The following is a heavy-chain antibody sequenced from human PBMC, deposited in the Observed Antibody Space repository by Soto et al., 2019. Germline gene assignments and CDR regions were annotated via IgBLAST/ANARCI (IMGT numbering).Heavy chain of an antibody. V-gene: IGHV6-1*01. CDR3: ASGPPFY. CDR2: TYYRSKWHY. J-gene: IGHJ4*01. Sequence: QVQLQQSGPGLVKHSQTLSLTCNISGDRITSNIAAWKWIRQSPSRGLEWLGRTYYRSKWHYDSAVSVKGRITINPNTSKTHVSLQLNSVTPEDTAVYYCASGPPFYWGHGTLVTVSS. CDR1: GDRITSNIAA.